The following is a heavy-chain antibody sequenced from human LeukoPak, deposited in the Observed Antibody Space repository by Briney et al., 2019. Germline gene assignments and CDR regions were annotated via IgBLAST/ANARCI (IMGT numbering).Heavy chain of an antibody. CDR1: GYTFTSYD. Sequence: ASVKVSCKASGYTFTSYDINWVRQATGQGLVWMGWMNTNNGNTGYAQKFQGRVTMTRNTSISTAYMELSSLRSDDTAVYYCARGAYSSSFYYYYMDVWGKGTTVTVSS. CDR2: MNTNNGNT. D-gene: IGHD6-13*01. CDR3: ARGAYSSSFYYYYMDV. V-gene: IGHV1-8*01. J-gene: IGHJ6*03.